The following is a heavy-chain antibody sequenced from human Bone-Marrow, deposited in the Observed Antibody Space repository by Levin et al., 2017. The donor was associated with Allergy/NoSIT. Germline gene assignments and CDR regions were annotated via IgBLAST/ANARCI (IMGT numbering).Heavy chain of an antibody. V-gene: IGHV2-5*01. CDR1: GFSLSTPAVG. J-gene: IGHJ4*02. CDR2: IFWSGDE. Sequence: SGPTLVKPTQTLTLTCTFSGFSLSTPAVGVTWIRQPPGKALEWLALIFWSGDERYSPSLQNRLTIAKDPSRNQVILTMRHMDPLDTATYYGAPSPEPYRHFDYWGQGTLVTVSS. CDR3: APSPEPYRHFDY.